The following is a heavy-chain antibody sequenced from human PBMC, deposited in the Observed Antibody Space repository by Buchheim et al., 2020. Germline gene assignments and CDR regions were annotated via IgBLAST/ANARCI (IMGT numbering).Heavy chain of an antibody. Sequence: EVQLVESGGGLVQPGGSLRLSCAASGFTFSTFWMSWVRQTPGKGLEWVANIKQDGSEKYYVDSVKGRFSISRDKAKYSLYLQMNSLRAEDTAVYYCARDHYHSSDWWGQGTL. D-gene: IGHD6-13*01. J-gene: IGHJ4*02. CDR2: IKQDGSEK. CDR3: ARDHYHSSDW. CDR1: GFTFSTFW. V-gene: IGHV3-7*01.